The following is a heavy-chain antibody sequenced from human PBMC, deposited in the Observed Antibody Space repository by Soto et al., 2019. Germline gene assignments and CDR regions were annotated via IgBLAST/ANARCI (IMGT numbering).Heavy chain of an antibody. V-gene: IGHV3-30-3*01. Sequence: PGGSLRLSCAASGFTFSSYAMHWVRQAPGKGLEWVAVISYDRSNKYYADSVKGRFTISRDNSKNTLYLQMNSLRAEDTAVYYCARDADYGDYGYYYYGMDVWGQGTTVTVSS. CDR1: GFTFSSYA. CDR3: ARDADYGDYGYYYYGMDV. J-gene: IGHJ6*02. CDR2: ISYDRSNK. D-gene: IGHD4-17*01.